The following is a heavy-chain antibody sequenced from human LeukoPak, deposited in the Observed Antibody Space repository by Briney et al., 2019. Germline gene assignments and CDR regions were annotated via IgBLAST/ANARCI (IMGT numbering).Heavy chain of an antibody. CDR1: GGTFSSYA. Sequence: ASVKVSCKASGGTFSSYAISWVRQAPGQGLEWMGRIIPILGIANYARKFQGRVTITADKSTSTAYMELSSLRSEDTAVYYCARDRMYSSGWYVFGYFDYWGQGTLVTVSS. CDR2: IIPILGIA. CDR3: ARDRMYSSGWYVFGYFDY. D-gene: IGHD6-19*01. J-gene: IGHJ4*02. V-gene: IGHV1-69*04.